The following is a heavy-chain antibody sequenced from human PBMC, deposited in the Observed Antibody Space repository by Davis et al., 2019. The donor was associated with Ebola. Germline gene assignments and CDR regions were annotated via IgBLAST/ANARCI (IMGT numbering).Heavy chain of an antibody. CDR1: GFTFSNAW. CDR2: INHSGST. D-gene: IGHD4-11*01. J-gene: IGHJ4*02. Sequence: ESLKISCAASGFTFSNAWMSWVRQPPGKGLEWIGEINHSGSTNYNPSLKSRVTISVDTSKNQFSLKLSSVTAADTAVYYCARASTVTPFDYWGQGTLVTVSS. V-gene: IGHV4-34*01. CDR3: ARASTVTPFDY.